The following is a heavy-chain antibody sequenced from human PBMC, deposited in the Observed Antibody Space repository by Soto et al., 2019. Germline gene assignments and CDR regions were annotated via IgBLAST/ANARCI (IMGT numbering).Heavy chain of an antibody. J-gene: IGHJ6*02. CDR1: GFTFSGFG. V-gene: IGHV3-30*03. D-gene: IGHD5-12*01. Sequence: GGSLRLSCAASGFTFSGFGMHWVRQAPGKGLEWAAVIAYDGDKKYYASSVKGRFIISRDTSTSTVYMELSSLRSEDTAVYYCARPGQYSGYDSVPLDGMDVWGQGTTVTVSS. CDR2: IAYDGDKK. CDR3: ARPGQYSGYDSVPLDGMDV.